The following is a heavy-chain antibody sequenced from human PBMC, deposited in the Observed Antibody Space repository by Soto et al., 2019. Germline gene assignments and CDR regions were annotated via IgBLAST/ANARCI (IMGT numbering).Heavy chain of an antibody. CDR1: GGSFSDYS. V-gene: IGHV4-34*01. CDR3: ARVRVIRGVITYYYFGMDV. J-gene: IGHJ6*02. CDR2: INHSGNT. Sequence: NPSETLSLTCAVYGGSFSDYSWSWIRQPPEKGLEWIGEINHSGNTKYNPSLKSRVAISVDTSKNQFSLKLSSVTAADTAVYYCARVRVIRGVITYYYFGMDVWGQGTTVTVSS. D-gene: IGHD3-10*01.